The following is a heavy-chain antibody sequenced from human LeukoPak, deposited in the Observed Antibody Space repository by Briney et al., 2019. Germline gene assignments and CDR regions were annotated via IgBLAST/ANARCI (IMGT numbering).Heavy chain of an antibody. J-gene: IGHJ5*02. CDR3: ARGFPRGSVAGSGFDP. CDR2: IYPGDSDT. D-gene: IGHD6-19*01. CDR1: GYSFTSYW. V-gene: IGHV5-51*01. Sequence: GESLQISCQGSGYSFTSYWIGWGGQVRGKGLEWLGMIYPGDSDTRYSPSFQGQVTISPAKSISTAYLQWSSLKASDTAMYYCARGFPRGSVAGSGFDPWGQGTLVTVSS.